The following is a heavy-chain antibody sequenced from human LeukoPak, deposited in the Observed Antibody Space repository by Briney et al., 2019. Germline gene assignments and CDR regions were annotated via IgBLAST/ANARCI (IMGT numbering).Heavy chain of an antibody. J-gene: IGHJ3*02. CDR3: ARRGFLHAFDI. V-gene: IGHV3-21*01. Sequence: GSLRLSCAASGFTFSSYSMNWVRQAPGKGLEWVSSISSSSNYIYYADSVKGRVTISRDNAKNSLYLQMNSLRAEDTAVYYCARRGFLHAFDIWGQGTMVTVSS. CDR2: ISSSSNYI. CDR1: GFTFSSYS. D-gene: IGHD2/OR15-2a*01.